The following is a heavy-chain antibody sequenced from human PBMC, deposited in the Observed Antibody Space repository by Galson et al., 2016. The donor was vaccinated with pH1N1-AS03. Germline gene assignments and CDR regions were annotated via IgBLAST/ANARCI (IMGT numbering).Heavy chain of an antibody. J-gene: IGHJ6*02. Sequence: SGAEVKKPGESLKISCKGSENSFARHWIAWVRQMPGKGLESMGIIYPTDSDTRYSPSFQGRVTISADKSTDTAYLQWNNLKAADTATYYCARHPHCSVWRYGMGVWGQGTPVIVSS. CDR1: ENSFARHW. CDR2: IYPTDSDT. CDR3: ARHPHCSVWRYGMGV. D-gene: IGHD6-19*01. V-gene: IGHV5-51*01.